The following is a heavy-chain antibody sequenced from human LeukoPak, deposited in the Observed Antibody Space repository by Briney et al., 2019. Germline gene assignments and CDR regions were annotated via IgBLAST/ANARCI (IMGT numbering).Heavy chain of an antibody. D-gene: IGHD2-21*01. J-gene: IGHJ3*02. V-gene: IGHV3-23*01. CDR2: ISGSGGST. CDR3: AKDGFLLWRGAFDI. Sequence: AGGSLRLSCAASGFTFSSYAMSWVRQAPGKGLEWVSAISGSGGSTYYTDSVKGRFTISRDNSKNTLWLQMNSLRAEDTAVYYCAKDGFLLWRGAFDIWGQGTMVTVSS. CDR1: GFTFSSYA.